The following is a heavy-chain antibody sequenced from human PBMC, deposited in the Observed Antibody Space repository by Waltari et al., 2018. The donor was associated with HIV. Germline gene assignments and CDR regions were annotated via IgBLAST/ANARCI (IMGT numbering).Heavy chain of an antibody. CDR2: INPDNGGT. CDR3: ARDICNGGSCYSYYFDY. Sequence: QVQLVQSGAEVKKPGASVKISCKASGYTFTGYYMHWVRQAPGQGLEWMEWINPDNGGTKYAQKFQGRVTMTRDTSISTAYMELSRLRSDDTAVYYCARDICNGGSCYSYYFDYWGQGTLVTVSS. J-gene: IGHJ4*02. CDR1: GYTFTGYY. V-gene: IGHV1-2*02. D-gene: IGHD2-15*01.